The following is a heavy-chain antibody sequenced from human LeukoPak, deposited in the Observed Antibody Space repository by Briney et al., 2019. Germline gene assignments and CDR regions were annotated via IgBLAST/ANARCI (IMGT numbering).Heavy chain of an antibody. CDR1: GFTFSSYG. V-gene: IGHV3-33*06. Sequence: PGGSLRLSCAASGFTFSSYGMHWVRQAPGKGLEWVAVIWYDGSNKYYADSVKGRFTISRDNSKNTLYLQMNSLRAEDTAVYYCAKAGDTAMDYFDYWGQGTLVTVSS. CDR2: IWYDGSNK. D-gene: IGHD5-18*01. J-gene: IGHJ4*02. CDR3: AKAGDTAMDYFDY.